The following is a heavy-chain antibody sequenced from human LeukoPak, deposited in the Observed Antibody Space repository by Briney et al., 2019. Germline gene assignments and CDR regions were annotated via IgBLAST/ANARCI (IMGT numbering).Heavy chain of an antibody. J-gene: IGHJ3*02. CDR3: ARGRDVFDI. CDR2: ISGSAAST. CDR1: GFTFSSYA. V-gene: IGHV3-23*01. Sequence: PGGSLRLSCAASGFTFSSYAMSWVRQAPGKGLEWVSLISGSAASTYYADSVKGRFTISRDNAKNTLYLQMHSLRGEDTALYYCARGRDVFDIWGQGTMVTVSS.